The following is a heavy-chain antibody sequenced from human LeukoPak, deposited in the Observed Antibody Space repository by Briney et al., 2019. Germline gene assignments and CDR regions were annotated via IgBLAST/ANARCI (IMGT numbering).Heavy chain of an antibody. J-gene: IGHJ4*02. CDR2: IKPDGSEK. CDR3: AGGRMAVAGSYEY. Sequence: GGSLRLSCAASGITFGSYWMTCVRQAPGKGLECVANIKPDGSEKHYVDSVEGRFTISRDNAKNSLFLEMNSLRAEDTAVYYCAGGRMAVAGSYEYWGQGTLVTVSS. D-gene: IGHD6-19*01. V-gene: IGHV3-7*05. CDR1: GITFGSYW.